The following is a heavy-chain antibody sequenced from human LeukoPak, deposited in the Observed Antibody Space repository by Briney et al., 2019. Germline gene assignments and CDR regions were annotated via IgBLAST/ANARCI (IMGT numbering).Heavy chain of an antibody. D-gene: IGHD3-9*01. Sequence: GGSLRLSCAASGFTFSSYEMNWVRQAPGKGLEWVSYISSSGSTIYYADSVKGRFTISRDNAKNSLYLQMNSLRAEDTAVYYCAIVLRYFDWLYPYDYWGQGTLVTASS. J-gene: IGHJ4*02. CDR3: AIVLRYFDWLYPYDY. CDR2: ISSSGSTI. CDR1: GFTFSSYE. V-gene: IGHV3-48*03.